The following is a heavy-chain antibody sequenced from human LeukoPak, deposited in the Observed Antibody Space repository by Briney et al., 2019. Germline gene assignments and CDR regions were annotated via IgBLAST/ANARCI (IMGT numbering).Heavy chain of an antibody. CDR3: ARYTSSGLMY. CDR1: GGSISDYY. J-gene: IGHJ4*02. CDR2: IYSSGRT. D-gene: IGHD6-25*01. V-gene: IGHV4-59*13. Sequence: SETLSLTCTVSGGSISDYYWSWIRQPPGKGLEWIGCIYSSGRTNYNPSLKSRVTISVDTSKNQFSLKLSSVTATDTAVYYCARYTSSGLMYWGQGTQVTVSS.